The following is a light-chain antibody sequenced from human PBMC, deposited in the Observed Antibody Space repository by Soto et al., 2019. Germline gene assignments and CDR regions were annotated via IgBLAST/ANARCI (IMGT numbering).Light chain of an antibody. CDR1: QSFRGL. CDR2: DAC. J-gene: IGKJ5*01. V-gene: IGKV3-11*01. Sequence: EVVLTQSPVTLSLSPGERATLSCRASQSFRGLLAWYQQKPGQAPRLLIYDACNRATGIPPRFSGSGSGTDFTLTISSLEPEDSAVYYCQQYGSSPTFGQGTRLEIK. CDR3: QQYGSSPT.